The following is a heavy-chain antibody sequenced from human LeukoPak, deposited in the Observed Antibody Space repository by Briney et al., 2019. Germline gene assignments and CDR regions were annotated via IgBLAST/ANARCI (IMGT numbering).Heavy chain of an antibody. Sequence: SVKVSCTASGGSFSIYAIGWVRQAPGQGLEWMGGIIPIFGTANYAQKFQGRVTISADESTRTVYMELRTLRSEDTAIYYCARGSGESGGYYYVYWGRGTPVTVSS. J-gene: IGHJ4*02. D-gene: IGHD3-22*01. CDR1: GGSFSIYA. V-gene: IGHV1-69*13. CDR2: IIPIFGTA. CDR3: ARGSGESGGYYYVY.